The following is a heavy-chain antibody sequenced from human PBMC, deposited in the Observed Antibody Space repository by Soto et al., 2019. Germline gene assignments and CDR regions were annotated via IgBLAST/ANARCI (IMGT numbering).Heavy chain of an antibody. J-gene: IGHJ4*02. D-gene: IGHD5-18*01. Sequence: PGGSLRLSCVASGFTFRAYSMSWVRQAPGQGLEWVSSITSSSTYIYYTRSVEGRFTNSRDDAKNSLHLQMNSLRAEDTAVYYCARDLLEGYGHARQPDYWGQGTLVTVSS. CDR3: ARDLLEGYGHARQPDY. V-gene: IGHV3-21*06. CDR1: GFTFRAYS. CDR2: ITSSSTYI.